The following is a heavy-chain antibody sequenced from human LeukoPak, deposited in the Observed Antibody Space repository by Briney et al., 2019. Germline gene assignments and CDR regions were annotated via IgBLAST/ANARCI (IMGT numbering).Heavy chain of an antibody. V-gene: IGHV3-21*06. CDR1: GFIFSSYS. D-gene: IGHD3-16*01. CDR2: ISSSSSDR. Sequence: GGSLRLSCAASGFIFSSYSMYWVRQSPGKGLEWVASISSSSSDRHYADSVKGRFTISRDNAKNSLSLQMNSLRAEDTAVYYCASPVFMRSRNDGFDIWGQGTMVTVSS. CDR3: ASPVFMRSRNDGFDI. J-gene: IGHJ3*02.